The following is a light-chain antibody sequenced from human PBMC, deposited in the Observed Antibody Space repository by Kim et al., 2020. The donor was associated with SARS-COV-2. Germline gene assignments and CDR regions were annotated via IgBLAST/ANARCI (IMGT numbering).Light chain of an antibody. Sequence: IQMTQSPSTLSASVGDRVTITCRASQSITNWLAWFQQKPGKAPKLLIYQASNLESGVPSRFSGSGSATEFTLTISSLHTDDLATYYCQEYDTDSGTFGQGTKVDIK. V-gene: IGKV1-5*03. J-gene: IGKJ1*01. CDR3: QEYDTDSGT. CDR2: QAS. CDR1: QSITNW.